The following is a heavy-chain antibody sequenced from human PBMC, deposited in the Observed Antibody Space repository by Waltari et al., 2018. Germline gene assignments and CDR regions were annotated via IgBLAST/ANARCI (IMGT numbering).Heavy chain of an antibody. CDR3: SKDSDAFYIDY. CDR1: GFTFSAYG. Sequence: QVQLVESGGGVVQPGGSLRLSCAVSGFTFSAYGMHWVRQAPGKGLEGVSDIQHDEISKHYADSVKGRFTISRDNSKNTVYLHRDSLRAEDTALYYCSKDSDAFYIDYWGQGVLVTVSS. CDR2: IQHDEISK. D-gene: IGHD2-2*01. J-gene: IGHJ4*02. V-gene: IGHV3-30*02.